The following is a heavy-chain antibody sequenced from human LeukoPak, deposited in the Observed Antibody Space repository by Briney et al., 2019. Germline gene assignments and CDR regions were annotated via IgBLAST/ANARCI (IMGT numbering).Heavy chain of an antibody. CDR2: IVGSASST. J-gene: IGHJ4*02. Sequence: GGSLRLSCAASGFTFSNYAMSWVRQAPGKGLEWVSAIVGSASSTFYADSVKGRFTTSRDNSKNTLYLQMNSLRAEDTAVYYCARSDSNSGSYYVPFDYWGQGTLVTVSS. CDR1: GFTFSNYA. V-gene: IGHV3-23*01. D-gene: IGHD1-26*01. CDR3: ARSDSNSGSYYVPFDY.